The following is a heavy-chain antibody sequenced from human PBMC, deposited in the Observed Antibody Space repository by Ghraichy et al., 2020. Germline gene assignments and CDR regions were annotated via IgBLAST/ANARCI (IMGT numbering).Heavy chain of an antibody. J-gene: IGHJ4*02. CDR2: ISSSSYI. V-gene: IGHV3-21*01. CDR1: GFTFSSYS. Sequence: GGSLRLSCAASGFTFSSYSMNWVRQAPGKGLEWVSLISSSSYISYADSVKGRFTISRDNAKKSLYLQMNSLRAEDTAVYYCARDSDFWSGYFGYWGQGTLVTVSS. CDR3: ARDSDFWSGYFGY. D-gene: IGHD3-3*01.